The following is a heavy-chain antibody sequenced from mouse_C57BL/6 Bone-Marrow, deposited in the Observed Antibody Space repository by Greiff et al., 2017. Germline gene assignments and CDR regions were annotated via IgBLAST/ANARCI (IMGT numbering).Heavy chain of an antibody. J-gene: IGHJ2*01. D-gene: IGHD2-4*01. CDR2: INPSSGYT. V-gene: IGHV1-7*01. CDR3: ARRGYDYYFVY. Sequence: QVQLKQSGAELAKPGASVKLSCKASGYTFTSYWMHWVKQRPGQGLEWIGYINPSSGYTKYNQKFKDKATWTADKSSSTAYMQLSSLTYEDSAVYHCARRGYDYYFVYWGQGTTLTVSS. CDR1: GYTFTSYW.